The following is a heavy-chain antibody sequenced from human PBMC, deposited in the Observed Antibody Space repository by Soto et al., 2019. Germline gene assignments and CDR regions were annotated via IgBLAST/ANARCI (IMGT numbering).Heavy chain of an antibody. V-gene: IGHV4-39*07. Sequence: SETLSLTCTVSGDSISRNDYFWGWVRQPPGKGLEWIGDIHHRGTTCYNTSFKSRVTISVDTSKNQFSLHLTSVTAADTAVYYCAREDHGGDSLDVWGQGTTVTVSS. CDR1: GDSISRNDYF. CDR2: IHHRGTT. D-gene: IGHD2-21*02. J-gene: IGHJ6*02. CDR3: AREDHGGDSLDV.